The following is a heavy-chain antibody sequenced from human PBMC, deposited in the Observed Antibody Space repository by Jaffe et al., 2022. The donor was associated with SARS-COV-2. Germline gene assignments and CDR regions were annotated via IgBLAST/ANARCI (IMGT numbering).Heavy chain of an antibody. V-gene: IGHV3-74*01. CDR1: GFTFSSYW. Sequence: EVQLVESGGGLVQPGGSLRLSCAASGFTFSSYWMHWVRQAPGKGLVWVSRINSDGSSTTYADSVKGRFTISRDNAKNTLYLQMNSLRAEDTAVYYCSFAWSSISAEYFQHWGQGTLVTVSS. J-gene: IGHJ1*01. D-gene: IGHD6-6*01. CDR2: INSDGSST. CDR3: SFAWSSISAEYFQH.